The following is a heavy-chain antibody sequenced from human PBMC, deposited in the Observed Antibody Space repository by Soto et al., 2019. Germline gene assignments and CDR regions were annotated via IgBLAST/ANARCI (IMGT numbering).Heavy chain of an antibody. V-gene: IGHV3-13*01. D-gene: IGHD3-22*01. CDR1: GFTFSSYD. J-gene: IGHJ3*02. Sequence: EVQLVESGGGLVQPGGSLRLSCAASGFTFSSYDMHWVRQATGKSLEWVSAIGTAGDTYYPGSVKSRFTVSRENAKNSLYLQMNSLRAGDTAVYYCARDSSGYNLGFDIWGQGTMVTVSS. CDR3: ARDSSGYNLGFDI. CDR2: IGTAGDT.